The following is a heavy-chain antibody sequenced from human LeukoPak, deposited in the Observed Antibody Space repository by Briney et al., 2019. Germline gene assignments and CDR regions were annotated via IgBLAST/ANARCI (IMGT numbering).Heavy chain of an antibody. J-gene: IGHJ5*02. CDR3: ARGRGAAAGIGVRSWFDP. D-gene: IGHD6-13*01. V-gene: IGHV4-34*01. CDR1: GGSFSGYY. Sequence: SETLSLTCAVYGGSFSGYYWSWMRQPPGKGLEWIGEINHSGSTNYNPSLKSRVTISVDTSKNQFSLKLSSVTAADTAVYYCARGRGAAAGIGVRSWFDPWGQGTLVTVSS. CDR2: INHSGST.